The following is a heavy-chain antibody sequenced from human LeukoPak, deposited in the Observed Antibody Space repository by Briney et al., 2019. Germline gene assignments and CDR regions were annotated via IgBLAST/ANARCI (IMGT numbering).Heavy chain of an antibody. J-gene: IGHJ3*02. CDR1: GFTFDDYA. D-gene: IGHD1-26*01. V-gene: IGHV3-43*02. CDR3: AKDSGSYYWLGQSAFDI. Sequence: PGGSLRLSCAASGFTFDDYAMHWVRQAPGKGLEWVSLISGDGGSTYYADSVKGRFTISRDNSKNSLYLQMNSLRTEDTALYYCAKDSGSYYWLGQSAFDIWGQGTMVTVSS. CDR2: ISGDGGST.